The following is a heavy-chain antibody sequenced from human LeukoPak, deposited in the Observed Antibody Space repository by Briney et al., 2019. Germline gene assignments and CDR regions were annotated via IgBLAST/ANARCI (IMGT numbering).Heavy chain of an antibody. CDR1: GYSFTSSW. Sequence: GESLKSSCKGSGYSFTSSWSGWVRQMPGKGREWMGIIYPGDSHTKYSPSFQGQVTISAEKSISTAYLQWSSLKASDTAMYYCASWNDGWEFDYWGQGTLVSVSS. CDR3: ASWNDGWEFDY. CDR2: IYPGDSHT. J-gene: IGHJ4*02. D-gene: IGHD1-1*01. V-gene: IGHV5-51*01.